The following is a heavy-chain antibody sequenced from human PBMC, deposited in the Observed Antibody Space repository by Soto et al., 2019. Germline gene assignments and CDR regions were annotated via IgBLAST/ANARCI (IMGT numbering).Heavy chain of an antibody. V-gene: IGHV1-3*01. CDR2: INAGNGNT. J-gene: IGHJ6*01. D-gene: IGHD2-15*01. CDR1: GYTFTSYA. Sequence: ASVKVYCKASGYTFTSYAMHWVRQAPGQRLEWMGWINAGNGNTKYSQKFQGRVTITRDTSASTAYMERSSLRSEGTAVYYCATARRGYCSGGSCYSDAKSYDDY. CDR3: ATARRGYCSGGSCYSDAKSYDDY.